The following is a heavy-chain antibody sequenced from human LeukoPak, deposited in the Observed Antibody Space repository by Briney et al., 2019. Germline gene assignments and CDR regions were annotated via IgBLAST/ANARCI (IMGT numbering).Heavy chain of an antibody. J-gene: IGHJ4*02. D-gene: IGHD3-3*01. CDR1: GGSISSSSYY. V-gene: IGHV4-39*01. Sequence: SETLSLTCTVSGGSISSSSYYWGWIRQPPGMGLEWIGSIYYSGSTYYNPSLRSRVTISVDTSKNQFSLKLSSVTAADTAVYYCARGTRTTIFGVVTPYNYFDYWGQGTLVTVSS. CDR2: IYYSGST. CDR3: ARGTRTTIFGVVTPYNYFDY.